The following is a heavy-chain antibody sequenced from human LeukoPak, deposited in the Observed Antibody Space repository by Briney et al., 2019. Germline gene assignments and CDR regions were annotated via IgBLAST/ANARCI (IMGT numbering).Heavy chain of an antibody. V-gene: IGHV1-46*01. Sequence: ASVKVSCKASGYTFTSYYMHWVRQAPGQGLEWMGIINPSGGATSYAQKFQGRVTMTRDMSTSTVYMELSSLRSEDTAVYYCARDKSSLSHYYDSSGYYAYWGQGTLVTVSS. D-gene: IGHD3-22*01. CDR2: INPSGGAT. CDR1: GYTFTSYY. CDR3: ARDKSSLSHYYDSSGYYAY. J-gene: IGHJ4*02.